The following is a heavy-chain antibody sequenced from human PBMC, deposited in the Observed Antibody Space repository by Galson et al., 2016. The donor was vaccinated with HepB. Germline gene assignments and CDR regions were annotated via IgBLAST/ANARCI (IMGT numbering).Heavy chain of an antibody. CDR3: GRDDNTGSPNWLAP. D-gene: IGHD1-26*01. CDR1: TFPFSGYW. V-gene: IGHV3-7*03. J-gene: IGHJ5*02. Sequence: SLRLSCATSTFPFSGYWMTWVRQPPGKGLEWVANIKDDGSERYYVDSVKGRFTISRDNTKNLLYLQMSGLRAEDTAVYYCGRDDNTGSPNWLAPWGQGTLVTFSS. CDR2: IKDDGSER.